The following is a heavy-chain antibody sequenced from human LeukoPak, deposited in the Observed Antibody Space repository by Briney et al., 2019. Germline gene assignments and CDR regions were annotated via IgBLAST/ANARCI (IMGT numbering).Heavy chain of an antibody. CDR2: IYSGGST. V-gene: IGHV3-66*01. D-gene: IGHD6-13*01. J-gene: IGHJ3*02. CDR3: ARELGGLAFDI. CDR1: GFTVSSNY. Sequence: QAGGSLRLSCAASGFTVSSNYMSWVRQAPGKGLEWVSVIYSGGSTYYADSVKGRFTISRDNSKNTLYLQMNSLRAEDTAVYYCARELGGLAFDIWGQGTMVTVSS.